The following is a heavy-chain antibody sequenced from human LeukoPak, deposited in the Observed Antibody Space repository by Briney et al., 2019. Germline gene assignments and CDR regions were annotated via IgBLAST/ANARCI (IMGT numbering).Heavy chain of an antibody. V-gene: IGHV4-34*01. Sequence: SETLSLTCAGSGGPVRGYCLSWIRQSPGKGLEWIGEIYPSGSTDYNPSLKSRVTISVDTSKNQFSLKLSSVTAADTAVYYCARDLVTVTKGFDIWGQGTMVSVSS. CDR2: IYPSGST. D-gene: IGHD4-17*01. CDR3: ARDLVTVTKGFDI. J-gene: IGHJ3*02. CDR1: GGPVRGYC.